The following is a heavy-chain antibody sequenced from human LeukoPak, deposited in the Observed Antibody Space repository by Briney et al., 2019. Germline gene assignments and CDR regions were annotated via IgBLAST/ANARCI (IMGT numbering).Heavy chain of an antibody. CDR3: ARDPPTYYYDSSGYNFDY. Sequence: GASVKVSCKASGYTFTGYYMHWVRQAPGQGLEWMGWINPNSGATNYAQKFQGRVTMTRDTSISTAYMELSRLRSDDTAVYYCARDPPTYYYDSSGYNFDYWGQRTLGTVSS. J-gene: IGHJ4*02. D-gene: IGHD3-22*01. CDR1: GYTFTGYY. V-gene: IGHV1-2*02. CDR2: INPNSGAT.